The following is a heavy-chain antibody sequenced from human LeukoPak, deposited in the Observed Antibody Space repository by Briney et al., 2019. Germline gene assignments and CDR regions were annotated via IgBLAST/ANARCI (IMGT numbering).Heavy chain of an antibody. J-gene: IGHJ4*02. V-gene: IGHV3-72*01. CDR1: GFTFSDHY. CDR2: SKNKANSYIT. Sequence: GGSLRPSCAASGFTFSDHYMDWVRQAPGKGLEWVGRSKNKANSYITQYAAFVQGRFTISRDDSKNSLYLQINSLKTEDTAVYYCARDDGGQGDYWGQGTLVTVSS. D-gene: IGHD2-15*01. CDR3: ARDDGGQGDY.